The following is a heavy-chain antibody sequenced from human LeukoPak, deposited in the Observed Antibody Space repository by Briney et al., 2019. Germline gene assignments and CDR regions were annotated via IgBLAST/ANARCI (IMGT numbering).Heavy chain of an antibody. CDR1: GFSFSSYA. J-gene: IGHJ6*02. D-gene: IGHD3-9*01. CDR2: IRGGGEK. Sequence: GGSLRLSCAASGFSFSSYAMSWVRQAQARGLEWVSSIRGGGEKFYADSVKGRFILSRDDSRNTVYLQMNNLRVEDTAVYYCARSIGLTGGGVDVWGQGTTVTVSS. V-gene: IGHV3-23*01. CDR3: ARSIGLTGGGVDV.